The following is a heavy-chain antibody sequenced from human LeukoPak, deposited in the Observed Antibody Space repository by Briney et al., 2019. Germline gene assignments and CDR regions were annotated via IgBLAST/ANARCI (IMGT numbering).Heavy chain of an antibody. CDR2: INWNGGST. CDR3: ARGHTWLAPFDY. J-gene: IGHJ4*02. CDR1: GFTFDDYG. Sequence: GGSLRLSCAASGFTFDDYGMSWVRQAPGKGLEWVSGINWNGGSTGYADSVKGRFTISRDNAKNSLYLQMNSLRAEDTAVYYCARGHTWLAPFDYWGQGTLVTVSS. D-gene: IGHD6-19*01. V-gene: IGHV3-20*04.